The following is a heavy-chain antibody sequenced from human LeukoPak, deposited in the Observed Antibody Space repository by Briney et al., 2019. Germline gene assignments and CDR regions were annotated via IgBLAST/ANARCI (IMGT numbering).Heavy chain of an antibody. Sequence: SETLSLTCTVSGDSISGSNYHWGWIRQPPGKGLEWLGTVHHTGRAFYNPSLRGRTTVSVDTSKNEFSLKLTSVTAADTAVYYCAREPDAWGQGILVIVSS. CDR3: AREPDA. V-gene: IGHV4-39*07. J-gene: IGHJ5*02. CDR2: VHHTGRA. CDR1: GDSISGSNYH.